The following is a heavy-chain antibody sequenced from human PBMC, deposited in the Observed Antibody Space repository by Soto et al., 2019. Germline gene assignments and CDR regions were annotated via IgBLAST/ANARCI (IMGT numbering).Heavy chain of an antibody. CDR3: TRGPLCDGSSGMMDF. CDR2: IKSNTNGGTK. Sequence: GVSLRLSCAASGFTFSNAWMSWVRQAPGKGLEWVCRIKSNTNGGTKDYAAPVKGRFSISRDDSKNMLYLQMDSLKPEDTAVYYCTRGPLCDGSSGMMDFWGQGTLVTVSS. V-gene: IGHV3-15*01. D-gene: IGHD6-6*01. J-gene: IGHJ4*02. CDR1: GFTFSNAW.